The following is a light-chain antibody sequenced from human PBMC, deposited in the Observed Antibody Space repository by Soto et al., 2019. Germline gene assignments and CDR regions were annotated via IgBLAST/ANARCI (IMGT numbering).Light chain of an antibody. Sequence: IHMPQTASTLSASVGDRVTITCRASQSISSWLAWYQQKPGKAPKLLIFDASSLESGTPSRFSGRRSGTQFTLTINGLQPEDFAVYYCQQYESSPLTFGGGTKVDI. J-gene: IGKJ4*01. CDR1: QSISSW. CDR3: QQYESSPLT. CDR2: DAS. V-gene: IGKV1-5*01.